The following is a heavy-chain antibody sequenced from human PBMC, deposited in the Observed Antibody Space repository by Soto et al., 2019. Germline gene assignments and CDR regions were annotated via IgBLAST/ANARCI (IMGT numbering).Heavy chain of an antibody. V-gene: IGHV3-30*18. CDR3: AKEVLAAAGTTWCDP. D-gene: IGHD6-13*01. CDR2: ISYDGSNK. J-gene: IGHJ5*02. Sequence: QVQLVESGGGVVQPGRSLRLSCAASGFTFSSYGMHWVRQAPGKGLEWVAVISYDGSNKYYADSVKGRFTISRDNSKNTLYLQMNSLRAEDTAVYYCAKEVLAAAGTTWCDPWGQGTLVTVSA. CDR1: GFTFSSYG.